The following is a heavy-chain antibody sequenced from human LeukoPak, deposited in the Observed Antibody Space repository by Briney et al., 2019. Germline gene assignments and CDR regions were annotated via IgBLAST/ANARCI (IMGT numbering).Heavy chain of an antibody. CDR2: IYYSGTT. CDR3: AREGSVNAFNI. V-gene: IGHV4-61*01. J-gene: IGHJ3*02. CDR1: GGSISSSSYY. Sequence: SETLSLTCTVSGGSISSSSYYWSWIRQPPGKGLEWIGYIYYSGTTNYNPSLKSRVTISVDTSKNQFSLKLSSVTAADTAVYYCAREGSVNAFNIWGQGTMVTVSS.